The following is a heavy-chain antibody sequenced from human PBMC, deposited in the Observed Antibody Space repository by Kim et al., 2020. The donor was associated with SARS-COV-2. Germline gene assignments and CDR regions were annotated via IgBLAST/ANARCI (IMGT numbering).Heavy chain of an antibody. V-gene: IGHV4-39*01. D-gene: IGHD3-3*01. CDR2: IYYSGST. CDR3: ARHTSRSVGYDFWSGYPLLPADY. J-gene: IGHJ4*02. Sequence: SETLSLTCTVSGGSISSSSYYWGWIRQPPGKGLEWIGSIYYSGSTYYNPSLKSRVTISVDTSKNQFSLKLSSVTAADTAVYYCARHTSRSVGYDFWSGYPLLPADYWGQGTLVTVSS. CDR1: GGSISSSSYY.